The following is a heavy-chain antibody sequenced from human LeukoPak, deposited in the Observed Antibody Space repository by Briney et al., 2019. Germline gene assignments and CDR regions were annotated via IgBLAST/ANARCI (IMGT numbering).Heavy chain of an antibody. V-gene: IGHV1-2*02. CDR3: AREVIVVVTGVIWGADY. D-gene: IGHD2-2*02. CDR1: GYTFTDYY. Sequence: ASVKVSCKASGYTFTDYYIHWVRQAPGQGLEWMGWINPDSGGTNYAQKFQGRVTMTRDTSVNTAYMELSRLESDDTAVYYCAREVIVVVTGVIWGADYWGQGTLVPVSS. CDR2: INPDSGGT. J-gene: IGHJ4*02.